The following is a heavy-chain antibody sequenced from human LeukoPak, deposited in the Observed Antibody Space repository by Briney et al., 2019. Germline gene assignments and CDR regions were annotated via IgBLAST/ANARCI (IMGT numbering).Heavy chain of an antibody. V-gene: IGHV3-30*18. J-gene: IGHJ6*04. CDR2: ISDDGSNK. D-gene: IGHD3-10*01. Sequence: PGRSLRLSCAASGFSFSTYVMHWVRQAPGKGLEWVALISDDGSNKYYADSVKGRFTISRDNSKNTLYLQMNSLRAEDTAVYYCAKGEYYGSGGVDVWGKGTTVTISS. CDR3: AKGEYYGSGGVDV. CDR1: GFSFSTYV.